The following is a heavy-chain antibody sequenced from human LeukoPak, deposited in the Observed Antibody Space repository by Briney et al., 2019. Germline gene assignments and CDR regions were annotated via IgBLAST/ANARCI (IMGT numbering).Heavy chain of an antibody. V-gene: IGHV4-39*07. CDR3: ARGIVVVAQLGFYFYYMDV. D-gene: IGHD2-15*01. J-gene: IGHJ6*03. CDR1: GGPISSSSYY. Sequence: PETLSLTCTVSGGPISSSSYYWGWIRQPPGKGLEWIGSIYYRGSTYYNPSLKSRVTISVDTSKNQFSLKLSSVTAADTAVYYCARGIVVVAQLGFYFYYMDVWGKGTTVTISS. CDR2: IYYRGST.